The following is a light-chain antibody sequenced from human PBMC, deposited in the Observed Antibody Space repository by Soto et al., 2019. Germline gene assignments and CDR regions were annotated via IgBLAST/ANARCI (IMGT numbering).Light chain of an antibody. CDR3: QQYDKRGPWT. CDR2: GAS. V-gene: IGKV3-15*01. CDR1: QSINNN. J-gene: IGKJ1*01. Sequence: EIVMTQSPATLSVSPGERAALSCRASQSINNNLAWYQQKPGQAPRLLIYGASTRATGFPARFSGSGSGTELTLTISRLPSEEVAIYYCQQYDKRGPWTYGPGTKVEIK.